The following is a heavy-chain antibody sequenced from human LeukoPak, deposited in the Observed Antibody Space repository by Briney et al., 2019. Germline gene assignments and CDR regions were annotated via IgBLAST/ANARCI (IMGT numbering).Heavy chain of an antibody. Sequence: GGSLRLSCAASGFTFSSYAMSWVRQAPGKGLEWVSAISGSGGSTYYADSVKGRFTISRDNSKNTLYLQMNSLRAEDTAVYYCAKDQQQLVLHYYCYYGMDVWGKGTTVTVSS. CDR3: AKDQQQLVLHYYCYYGMDV. D-gene: IGHD6-13*01. J-gene: IGHJ6*04. CDR1: GFTFSSYA. CDR2: ISGSGGST. V-gene: IGHV3-23*01.